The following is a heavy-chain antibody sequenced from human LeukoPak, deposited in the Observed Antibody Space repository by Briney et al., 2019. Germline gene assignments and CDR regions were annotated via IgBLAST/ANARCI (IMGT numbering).Heavy chain of an antibody. CDR2: ISGSGGST. V-gene: IGHV3-23*01. D-gene: IGHD2-2*02. CDR3: AKAGALIPYAYYYYYMDV. CDR1: GFTFRGSG. J-gene: IGHJ6*03. Sequence: GGSLRLSCAASGFTFRGSGLHWVRQAPGKGLEWVSAISGSGGSTYYADSVKGRFTISRDNSKNTLYLQMNSLRAEDTAVYYCAKAGALIPYAYYYYYMDVWGKGTTVTVSS.